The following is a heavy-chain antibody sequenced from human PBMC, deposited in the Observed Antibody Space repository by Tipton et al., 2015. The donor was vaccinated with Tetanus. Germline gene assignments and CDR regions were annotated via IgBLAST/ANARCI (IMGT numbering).Heavy chain of an antibody. J-gene: IGHJ4*02. D-gene: IGHD3-16*01. Sequence: TLSLTCAVYGGSFSGYYWSWIRQPPGKGLEWIGEINHSGSTTYNPSLKSRVTISVDTSKNQFSLKLSSVTAADTAVYYCASWGEFDYWGQGTLVTVSS. CDR1: GGSFSGYY. CDR2: INHSGST. CDR3: ASWGEFDY. V-gene: IGHV4-34*01.